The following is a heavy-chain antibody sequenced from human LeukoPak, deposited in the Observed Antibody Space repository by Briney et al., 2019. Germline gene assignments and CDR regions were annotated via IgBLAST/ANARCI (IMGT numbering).Heavy chain of an antibody. Sequence: GGSLRLSCAASGFTFSSYSMNWVRQAPGKRLEWVSSISSSSSYIYHAGSVKGRFTISRDNAKNSLYLQMNSLRAEDTAVYYCARDSPDYYDSSGQDYWGQGTLVTVSS. V-gene: IGHV3-21*01. D-gene: IGHD3-22*01. CDR2: ISSSSSYI. J-gene: IGHJ4*02. CDR1: GFTFSSYS. CDR3: ARDSPDYYDSSGQDY.